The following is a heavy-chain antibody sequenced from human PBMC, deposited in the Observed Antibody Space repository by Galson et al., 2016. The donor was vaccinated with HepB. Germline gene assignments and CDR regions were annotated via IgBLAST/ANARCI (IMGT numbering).Heavy chain of an antibody. CDR3: ASYPGYFPGN. Sequence: SLRLSCAASGFTFSSYEMNWVRQAPGKGLEWVSYISSSGNTIYYADSVKGRFTISRDNAKNSLYLQMNSLRAEDTAVYYCASYPGYFPGNWGLGTLVAVSS. CDR2: ISSSGNTI. D-gene: IGHD3-9*01. CDR1: GFTFSSYE. J-gene: IGHJ4*02. V-gene: IGHV3-48*03.